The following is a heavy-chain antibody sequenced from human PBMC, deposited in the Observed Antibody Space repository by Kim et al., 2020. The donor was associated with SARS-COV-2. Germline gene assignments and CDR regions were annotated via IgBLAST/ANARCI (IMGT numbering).Heavy chain of an antibody. Sequence: GESLKISCKGYGYSFTSYWIGWVRQMPGKGLEWMGNIYPGDSDTRYSPSFQGQVTIPADKSITTAYLQWSSPKASDTAIYYCARQRGNSVTSGGDSWGQGTLVTVSS. V-gene: IGHV5-51*01. CDR1: GYSFTSYW. D-gene: IGHD4-17*01. CDR3: ARQRGNSVTSGGDS. CDR2: IYPGDSDT. J-gene: IGHJ4*02.